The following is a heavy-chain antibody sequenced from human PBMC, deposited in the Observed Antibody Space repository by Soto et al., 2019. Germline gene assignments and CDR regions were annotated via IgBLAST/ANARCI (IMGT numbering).Heavy chain of an antibody. CDR1: GWSLKNRLSY. Sequence: AETLSLTCNVSGWSLKNRLSYWGWMRQAEPNGLQWMGTIDFNGNTRYNPSHVSRVSVPHEASRNEFSQRLASVTAPHTAIYYCARHNRQTYGSSSWDSWGQGVLVTVSS. CDR2: IDFNGNT. J-gene: IGHJ4*02. CDR3: ARHNRQTYGSSSWDS. D-gene: IGHD6-6*01. V-gene: IGHV4-39*01.